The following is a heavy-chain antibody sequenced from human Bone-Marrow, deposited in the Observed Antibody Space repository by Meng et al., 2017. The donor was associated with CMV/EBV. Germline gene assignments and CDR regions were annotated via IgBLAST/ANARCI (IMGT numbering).Heavy chain of an antibody. CDR1: GFTFSSYS. V-gene: IGHV3-21*01. Sequence: GESLKISCAASGFTFSSYSMNWVRQAPGKGLEWVSSISSSSYIYYADSVKGRFTISRDNAKNSLYLQMNSLRAEDTAVYYCARDVITIFGNYGMDVWGQGTTVTVYS. CDR2: ISSSSYI. J-gene: IGHJ6*02. D-gene: IGHD3-3*01. CDR3: ARDVITIFGNYGMDV.